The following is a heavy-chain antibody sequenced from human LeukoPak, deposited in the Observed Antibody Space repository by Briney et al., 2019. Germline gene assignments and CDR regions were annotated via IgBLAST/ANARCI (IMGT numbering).Heavy chain of an antibody. V-gene: IGHV3-66*02. D-gene: IGHD5-18*01. Sequence: GGSLRLSCAASGFTVSNNYMRWVRQAPGKGLEWVSVIFGGGSTYYADSVKGRFTISRDNSKNTLYLQMNSLRTEDAAVYYCARDSPYDYWGQGTLVSVSS. CDR2: IFGGGST. J-gene: IGHJ4*02. CDR3: ARDSPYDY. CDR1: GFTVSNNY.